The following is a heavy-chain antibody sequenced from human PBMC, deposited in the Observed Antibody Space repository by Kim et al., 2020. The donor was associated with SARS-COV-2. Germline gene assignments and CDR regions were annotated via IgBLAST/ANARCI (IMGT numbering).Heavy chain of an antibody. CDR2: IIPIFGTA. CDR1: GGTFSSYA. J-gene: IGHJ4*02. D-gene: IGHD3-16*01. CDR3: ATSTHSSRGLVY. V-gene: IGHV1-69*13. Sequence: SVKVSCKASGGTFSSYAISWVRQAPGQGLEWMGGIIPIFGTANYAQKFQGRVTITADESTSTAYMELSSLRSEDTAVYYCATSTHSSRGLVYWGQGTLVTVSS.